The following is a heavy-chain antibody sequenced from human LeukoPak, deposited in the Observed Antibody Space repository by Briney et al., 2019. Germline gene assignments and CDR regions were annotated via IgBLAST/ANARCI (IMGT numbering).Heavy chain of an antibody. V-gene: IGHV3-21*01. CDR1: GFTFSSYS. CDR3: ARASDSSGYYSYFDH. J-gene: IGHJ1*01. CDR2: ISSGSSYI. D-gene: IGHD3-22*01. Sequence: GGSLRLSCAASGFTFSSYSMNWVRQAPGKGLEWVSSISSGSSYIYYADSVKGRFTISRDNAKNSLYLQMNSLRAEDTAVYYCARASDSSGYYSYFDHWGQGTLVTVSS.